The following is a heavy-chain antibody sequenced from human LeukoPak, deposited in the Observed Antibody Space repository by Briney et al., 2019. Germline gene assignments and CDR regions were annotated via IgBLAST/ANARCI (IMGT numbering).Heavy chain of an antibody. J-gene: IGHJ4*02. V-gene: IGHV3-48*01. D-gene: IGHD2-21*02. CDR3: TRSMTSAFYFDI. Sequence: GGSLRLSCAASGFSFSTYAMSWVRQAPGKGLEWVSYISAVGSPIYYSESVKGRFTISRDNAKNSLYLQMDSLGAEDTAVYYCTRSMTSAFYFDIWGRGTLVTVSS. CDR1: GFSFSTYA. CDR2: ISAVGSPI.